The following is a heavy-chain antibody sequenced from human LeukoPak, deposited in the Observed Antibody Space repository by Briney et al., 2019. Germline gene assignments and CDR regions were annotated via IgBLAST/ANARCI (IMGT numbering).Heavy chain of an antibody. J-gene: IGHJ4*02. CDR2: IYYSGST. CDR1: GGSISSYY. D-gene: IGHD6-13*01. V-gene: IGHV4-59*01. Sequence: SETLSLTCTVSGGSISSYYWSWIRQPPGKGLEWIGYIYYSGSTNYNPSLKSRVTISVDTSKNQFSLKLSSVTAADTAVYYCAREYSNMAYFDYWGQGTLVTVSS. CDR3: AREYSNMAYFDY.